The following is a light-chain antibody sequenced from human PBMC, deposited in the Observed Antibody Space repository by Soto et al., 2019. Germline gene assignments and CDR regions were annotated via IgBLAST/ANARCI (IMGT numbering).Light chain of an antibody. CDR3: LSYDSYSYT. J-gene: IGKJ2*01. V-gene: IGKV1-5*03. Sequence: DLQMTQSPSSLSASVGDRVTITCRASQSITYHLAWNQQKPGKAPKLLIYKASILESGVPSRFSGSGSGTEFTLTISSLQPDDFATYYCLSYDSYSYTFGQGTKLEIK. CDR1: QSITYH. CDR2: KAS.